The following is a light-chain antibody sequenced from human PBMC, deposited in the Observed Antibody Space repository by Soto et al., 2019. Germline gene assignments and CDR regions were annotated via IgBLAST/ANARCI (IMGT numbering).Light chain of an antibody. V-gene: IGKV1-39*01. CDR1: QIISNY. Sequence: DIQMTQSPSSLSASVGDRVTITCRASQIISNYLNWYQQKPGKAPRLLIYAASSLQSGVPSRFSGGGSGTDFTLTISSLQPEDFATYYCQQSYSTLMYTFGQGTKLEIK. CDR2: AAS. J-gene: IGKJ2*01. CDR3: QQSYSTLMYT.